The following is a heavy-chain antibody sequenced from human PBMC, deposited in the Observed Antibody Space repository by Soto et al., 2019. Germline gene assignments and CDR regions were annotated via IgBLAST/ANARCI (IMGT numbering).Heavy chain of an antibody. V-gene: IGHV1-3*01. CDR3: AIGPPTGGYTDH. CDR2: INAGNGNT. D-gene: IGHD2-8*02. J-gene: IGHJ4*02. Sequence: VKVSCKASGYTFTNTAMHWVRQAPGQRLEWMGWINAGNGNTKYSQKFQGRVTITRDTSASTAYMELSSLRSEDTAVYYCAIGPPTGGYTDHWGQGTLVTVSS. CDR1: GYTFTNTA.